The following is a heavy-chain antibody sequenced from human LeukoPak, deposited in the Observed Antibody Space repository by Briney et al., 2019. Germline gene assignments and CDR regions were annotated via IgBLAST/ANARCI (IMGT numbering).Heavy chain of an antibody. CDR3: ARLAFPYYYDSSGYYHLDY. CDR1: GGSISSSSYY. CDR2: IYYSGST. Sequence: PSETLSLTCTVSGGSISSSSYYWGWIRQPPGKGLEWIGSIYYSGSTYYNPSLKSRVTISVNTSKNQFSLKLSSVTAADTAVYYCARLAFPYYYDSSGYYHLDYWGQGTLVTVSS. V-gene: IGHV4-39*07. D-gene: IGHD3-22*01. J-gene: IGHJ4*02.